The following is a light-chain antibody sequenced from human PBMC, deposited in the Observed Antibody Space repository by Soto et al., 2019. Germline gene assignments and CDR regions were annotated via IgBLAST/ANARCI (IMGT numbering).Light chain of an antibody. J-gene: IGLJ1*01. V-gene: IGLV2-8*01. CDR3: SSYAGSNIYV. CDR1: SSDVGGYNY. Sequence: QSVLTQPPSASGSPGQSVTISCTGTSSDVGGYNYVSWYQQHPGKAPKLMIYEVSKRPSGVPDRFSGSKSGNTASLTVSGLHAEDEAAYYCSSYAGSNIYVFGTGTKLTVL. CDR2: EVS.